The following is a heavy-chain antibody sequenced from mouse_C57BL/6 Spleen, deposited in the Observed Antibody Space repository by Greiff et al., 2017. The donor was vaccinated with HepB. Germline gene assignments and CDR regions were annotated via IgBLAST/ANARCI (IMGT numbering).Heavy chain of an antibody. D-gene: IGHD2-3*01. CDR2: IYPRSGNT. Sequence: VQLQQSGAELARPGASVKLSCKASGYTFTSYGISWVKQRTGQGLEWIGEIYPRSGNTYYNEKFKGKATLTADKSSSTAYMELRSLTSEDSAVYFCARRGYDGYYGYFDYWGQGTTLTVSS. J-gene: IGHJ2*01. CDR3: ARRGYDGYYGYFDY. V-gene: IGHV1-81*01. CDR1: GYTFTSYG.